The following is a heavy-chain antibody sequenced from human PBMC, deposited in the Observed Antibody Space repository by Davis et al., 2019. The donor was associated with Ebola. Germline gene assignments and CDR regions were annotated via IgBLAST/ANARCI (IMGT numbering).Heavy chain of an antibody. J-gene: IGHJ3*02. CDR2: IVVGSGNT. V-gene: IGHV1-58*01. Sequence: AASVKVSCKASGFTFTSSAVQWVRQARGQRLEWIGWIVVGSGNTNYAQKFQERVTITRDMSTSTAYMELSSLRSEDTAVYYCAAGMGGSYKDFDIWGQGTMVTVSS. CDR3: AAGMGGSYKDFDI. D-gene: IGHD1-26*01. CDR1: GFTFTSSA.